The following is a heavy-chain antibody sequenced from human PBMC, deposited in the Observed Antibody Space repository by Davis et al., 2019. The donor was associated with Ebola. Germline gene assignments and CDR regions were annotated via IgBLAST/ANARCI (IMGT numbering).Heavy chain of an antibody. CDR2: VYRNGRT. V-gene: IGHV4-59*01. J-gene: IGHJ6*02. D-gene: IGHD3-16*01. Sequence: MPSETLSLTCTVSGGPISTYYWNWIRQPPGKGLEWIGYVYRNGRTNYNSSLSSRVTISVDMSKSQVSLRLTSVTAADTAGYYCAREVRLPSGSYDYYYHGMDVWGRGITVIVSS. CDR3: AREVRLPSGSYDYYYHGMDV. CDR1: GGPISTYY.